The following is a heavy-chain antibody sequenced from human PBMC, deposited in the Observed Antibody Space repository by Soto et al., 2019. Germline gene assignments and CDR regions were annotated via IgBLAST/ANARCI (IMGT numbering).Heavy chain of an antibody. V-gene: IGHV3-74*01. CDR1: GFTFSSCW. CDR3: ARDPDIVIIPAATDAMDV. J-gene: IGHJ6*02. Sequence: PGGSLRLSCAASGFTFSSCWMHWVRQAPGKXLVWVSRINSDGSGTTYADSVKGRFTISRDNAKNTLYLQMNSLRAEDTAVYYCARDPDIVIIPAATDAMDVWGQGTTVTVSS. CDR2: INSDGSGT. D-gene: IGHD2-2*01.